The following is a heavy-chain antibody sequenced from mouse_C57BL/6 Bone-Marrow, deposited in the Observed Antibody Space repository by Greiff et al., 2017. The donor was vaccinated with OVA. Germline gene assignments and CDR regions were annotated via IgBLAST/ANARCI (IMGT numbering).Heavy chain of an antibody. CDR1: GYAFSSYW. CDR3: AKNYGLEFDY. Sequence: QVQLKESGAELVKPGASVKISCKASGYAFSSYWMNWVKQRPGKGLEWIGQIYPGDGDTNYNGKFTGKATLTADKSSSTAYMQLSSLTSEDAAVDCGAKNYGLEFDYWGQGTTLTVSS. CDR2: IYPGDGDT. D-gene: IGHD1-1*02. J-gene: IGHJ2*01. V-gene: IGHV1-80*01.